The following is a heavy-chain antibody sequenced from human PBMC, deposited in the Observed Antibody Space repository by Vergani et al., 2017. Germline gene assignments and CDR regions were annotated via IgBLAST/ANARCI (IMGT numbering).Heavy chain of an antibody. CDR1: GFTFGDYA. CDR2: IRSKAYGGTT. CDR3: AKDLGGCNSISCSYYMDV. V-gene: IGHV3-49*03. D-gene: IGHD2/OR15-2a*01. J-gene: IGHJ6*03. Sequence: EVQLVESGGGLVQPGRSLRLSCTASGFTFGDYAMSWFRQAPGKGLEWVGFIRSKAYGGTTEYAASVKGRFTISRDDSKSIAYLQMNSLKTEDTAVYYCAKDLGGCNSISCSYYMDVWGKGTTVTV.